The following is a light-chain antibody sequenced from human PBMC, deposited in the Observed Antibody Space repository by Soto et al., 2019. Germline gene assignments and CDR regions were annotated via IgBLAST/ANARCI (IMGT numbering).Light chain of an antibody. CDR1: SSDVGKYNL. CDR2: QGY. V-gene: IGLV2-23*01. CDR3: CAYATTYTYV. Sequence: QSALTQPASVSGSPGLSITISCTGTSSDVGKYNLVSWYQQHPGKAPKVMILQGYKRPSGVSNRFSGSKFGNTASLTISGLQAEDEADYYCCAYATTYTYVFGTGTNLTVL. J-gene: IGLJ1*01.